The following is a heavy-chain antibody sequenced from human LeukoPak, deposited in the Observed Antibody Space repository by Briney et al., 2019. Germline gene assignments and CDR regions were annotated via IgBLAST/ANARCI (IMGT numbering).Heavy chain of an antibody. D-gene: IGHD3-10*01. CDR3: ARDGPAQMVDFDY. J-gene: IGHJ4*02. V-gene: IGHV1-2*02. Sequence: GASVKVSCKASGYTFTGSGWYLYWLRQAPGQGLECVGWLHPNNGATGYAQTFQGRVAMTTDTSISTAYMELSRLRPDDTAIYYCARDGPAQMVDFDYWGQGTLVTVSS. CDR1: GYTFTGSGWY. CDR2: LHPNNGAT.